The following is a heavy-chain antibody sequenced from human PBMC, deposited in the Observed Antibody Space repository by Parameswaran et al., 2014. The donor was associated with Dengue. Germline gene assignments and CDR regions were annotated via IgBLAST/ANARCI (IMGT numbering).Heavy chain of an antibody. CDR3: AREEQQLAFDI. CDR2: INPSGGST. D-gene: IGHD6-13*01. J-gene: IGHJ3*02. Sequence: WVRQAPGQGLEWMGIINPSGGSTSYAQKFQGRVTMTRDTSTSTVYMELSSLRSEDTAVYYCAREEQQLAFDIWGQGTMVTVSS. V-gene: IGHV1-46*01.